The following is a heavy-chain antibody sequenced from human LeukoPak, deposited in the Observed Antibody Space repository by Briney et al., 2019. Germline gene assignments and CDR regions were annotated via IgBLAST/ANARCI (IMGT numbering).Heavy chain of an antibody. CDR1: GFGFSTYD. CDR2: VGNYGDA. J-gene: IGHJ4*02. V-gene: IGHV3-13*01. Sequence: GGSLRLSCTASGFGFSTYDMHWVRQVTGKGLEWVAGVGNYGDASYPAAVKGRFSVSRDNYKNTLYLQMNSLRAEDTAVYYCARDLYLGYWGQGTLVTVSS. CDR3: ARDLYLGY.